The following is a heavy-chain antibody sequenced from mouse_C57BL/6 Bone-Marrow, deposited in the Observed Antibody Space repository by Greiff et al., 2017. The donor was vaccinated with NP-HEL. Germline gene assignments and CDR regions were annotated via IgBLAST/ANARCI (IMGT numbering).Heavy chain of an antibody. CDR2: INPYNGGT. J-gene: IGHJ3*01. D-gene: IGHD1-1*01. V-gene: IGHV1-19*01. CDR3: ARQARYYYGSSPFAY. Sequence: VHVKQSGPVLVKPGASVKMSCKASGYTFTDYYMNWVKQSHGKSLEWIGVINPYNGGTSYNQKFKGKATLTVDKSSSTAYMELNSLTSEDSAVYYCARQARYYYGSSPFAYWGQGTLVTVSA. CDR1: GYTFTDYY.